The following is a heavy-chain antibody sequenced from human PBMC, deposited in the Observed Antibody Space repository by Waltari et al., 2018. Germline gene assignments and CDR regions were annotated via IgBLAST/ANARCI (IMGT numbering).Heavy chain of an antibody. CDR1: GYIFRNDY. J-gene: IGHJ5*02. V-gene: IGHV1-69-2*01. Sequence: EVQLVQSGAEVKKPGATVKISCKASGYIFRNDYMHWLRQAPGIGLEWMGLVDPADGKTIYAAKFQGRIIITTTRPTRTVFMEVTSLTSDDAAVYYCATSGMDLSGVTINWFDPWGQGTLLTVSS. D-gene: IGHD3-9*01. CDR2: VDPADGKT. CDR3: ATSGMDLSGVTINWFDP.